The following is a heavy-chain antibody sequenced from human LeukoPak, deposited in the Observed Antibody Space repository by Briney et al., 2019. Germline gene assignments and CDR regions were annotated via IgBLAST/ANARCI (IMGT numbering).Heavy chain of an antibody. V-gene: IGHV3-30*01. D-gene: IGHD6-13*01. Sequence: DSVKGRFTISRDNSKNTLYLQMNSLRPEDTAVYYCARDRAAAAEDYFDYWGQGTLVTVSS. J-gene: IGHJ4*02. CDR3: ARDRAAAAEDYFDY.